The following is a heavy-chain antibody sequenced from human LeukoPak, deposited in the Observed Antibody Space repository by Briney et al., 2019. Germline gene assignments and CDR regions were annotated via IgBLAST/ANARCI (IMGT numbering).Heavy chain of an antibody. V-gene: IGHV3-21*01. CDR1: GFRFSDYN. Sequence: GGSLRLSCAASGFRFSDYNMNWVRQAPGKGLEWVSSITSTRSSSSYVDYADSVKGRFTISRDNSKNTLYLQMNSLRAEDTAVYYCARDYCSGGSCYPDFDYWGQGTLVTVSS. CDR3: ARDYCSGGSCYPDFDY. CDR2: ITSTRSSSSYV. D-gene: IGHD2-15*01. J-gene: IGHJ4*02.